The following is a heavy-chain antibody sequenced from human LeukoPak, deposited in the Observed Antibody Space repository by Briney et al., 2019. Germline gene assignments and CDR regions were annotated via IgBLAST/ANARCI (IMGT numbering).Heavy chain of an antibody. V-gene: IGHV4-39*07. CDR1: GGSISSSSYY. Sequence: PSETLSLTCTVSGGSISSSSYYWGWIRQPPGKGLEWIGSIYYSGSTYYNPSLKSRVTISVDRSKNQFSLKLSSVTAADTAVYYCARPRGRYQLLWIGDAFDIWGQGTMVTVSS. D-gene: IGHD2-2*01. CDR2: IYYSGST. CDR3: ARPRGRYQLLWIGDAFDI. J-gene: IGHJ3*02.